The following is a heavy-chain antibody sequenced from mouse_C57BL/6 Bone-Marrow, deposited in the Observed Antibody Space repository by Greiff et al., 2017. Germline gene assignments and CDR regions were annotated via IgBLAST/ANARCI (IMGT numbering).Heavy chain of an antibody. V-gene: IGHV5-17*01. CDR2: ISSGSSTI. Sequence: EVKLMESGGGLVKPGGSLKLSCAASGFTFSDYGMHWVRQAPEKGLEWVAYISSGSSTIYYADTVKGRFTISRDNAKNTLFLQMTSLRSEDTAMYYCARTLITTAGSSCDYWGQGTTLTVSS. D-gene: IGHD1-1*01. CDR1: GFTFSDYG. J-gene: IGHJ2*01. CDR3: ARTLITTAGSSCDY.